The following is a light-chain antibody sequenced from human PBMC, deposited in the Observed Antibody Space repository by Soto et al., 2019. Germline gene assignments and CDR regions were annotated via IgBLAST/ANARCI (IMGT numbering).Light chain of an antibody. V-gene: IGKV3-20*01. Sequence: IVLTQSPGTLSLFPGERATLSCRASQSVTSSYLAWYQQKPGQAPRFLIYGASSRATGIPDRFSGSGSGTDFTLTISRLGPGDFAVYYCQQYGSSPITFGQGTRLEIK. J-gene: IGKJ5*01. CDR1: QSVTSSY. CDR2: GAS. CDR3: QQYGSSPIT.